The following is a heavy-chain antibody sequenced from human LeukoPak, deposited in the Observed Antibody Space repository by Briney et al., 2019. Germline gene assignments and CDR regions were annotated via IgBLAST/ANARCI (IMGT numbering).Heavy chain of an antibody. J-gene: IGHJ6*03. CDR2: IRGSGGST. D-gene: IGHD1-26*01. CDR3: AKAGATDSDV. Sequence: PGGSLRLSCADSPFTFNGSWMNWVRPAPGKGLEWVSAIRGSGGSTYYADSVKGRFTISRDNSKNTLYLQMNSLRAEDTAVYYCAKAGATDSDVWGKGTTVTVP. V-gene: IGHV3-23*01. CDR1: PFTFNGSW.